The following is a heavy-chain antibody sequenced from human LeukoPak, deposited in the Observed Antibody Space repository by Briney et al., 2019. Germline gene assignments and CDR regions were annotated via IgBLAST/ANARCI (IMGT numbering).Heavy chain of an antibody. Sequence: PGGSLRLSCAASGFTFSSYAMSWVRQAPGKGLEWVSSISSSSSYIYYADPVKGRFTISRDNARNSLYMEMNDLIAEDTAFYYCARGENGSFDHWGQGTLVIVSS. D-gene: IGHD3-10*01. CDR3: ARGENGSFDH. J-gene: IGHJ4*02. V-gene: IGHV3-21*04. CDR1: GFTFSSYA. CDR2: ISSSSSYI.